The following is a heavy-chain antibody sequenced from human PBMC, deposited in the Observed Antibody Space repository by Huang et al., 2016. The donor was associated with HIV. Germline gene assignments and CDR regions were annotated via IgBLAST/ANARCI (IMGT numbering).Heavy chain of an antibody. CDR1: GGSFSCYY. CDR3: ARGQGGYYYYYMDV. CDR2: INHSGST. Sequence: QVQLQQWGAGLLRPSETLSLPCAVYGGSFSCYYGTWIRQPPGKGLEWIGEINHSGSTNYNPSLKIRVTISVDTSRNQFSLTLTSVTAADTAVYYCARGQGGYYYYYMDVWGKGTTVTVSS. V-gene: IGHV4-34*01. J-gene: IGHJ6*03.